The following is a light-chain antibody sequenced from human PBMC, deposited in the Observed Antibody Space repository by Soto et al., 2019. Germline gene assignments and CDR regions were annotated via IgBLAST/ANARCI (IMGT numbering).Light chain of an antibody. Sequence: QSVLTQPASVSGSPGQSITISCTGTSSDVGSYNLVSWYQQHPGKAPKLMIYEVSKRPSGVSNRFSGSKSANTASLTISGLQADDEADYYCISYTVSRSYVFGPGTKVTVL. J-gene: IGLJ1*01. V-gene: IGLV2-23*02. CDR1: SSDVGSYNL. CDR3: ISYTVSRSYV. CDR2: EVS.